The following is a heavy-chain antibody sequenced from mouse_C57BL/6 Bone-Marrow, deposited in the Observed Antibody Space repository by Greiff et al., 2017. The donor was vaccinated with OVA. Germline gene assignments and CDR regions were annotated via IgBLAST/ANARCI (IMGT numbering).Heavy chain of an antibody. CDR1: GYTFTDYY. D-gene: IGHD4-1*01. CDR2: IYPGSGNT. Sequence: QVHVKQSGAELVRPGASVKLSCKASGYTFTDYYINWVKQRPGQGLEWIARIYPGSGNTYYNEKFKGKATLTADKSSSTAYMQLSSLTSEDSTVYFCEREETNWGGFYARDYWGQGTSVTVSS. V-gene: IGHV1-76*01. CDR3: EREETNWGGFYARDY. J-gene: IGHJ4*01.